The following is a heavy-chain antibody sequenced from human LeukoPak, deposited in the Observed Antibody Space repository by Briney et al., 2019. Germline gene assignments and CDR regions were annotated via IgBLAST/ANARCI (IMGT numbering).Heavy chain of an antibody. CDR3: ARVTDIPNWFDP. Sequence: GASVKVSCKASGGTFSSYAISWVRQAPGQGLEWMGGIIPIFGTANYAQKFQGRVTITTDESTSTAYMELSSLRSEDTAVYYCARVTDIPNWFDPWGQGTLVTVSS. CDR2: IIPIFGTA. J-gene: IGHJ5*02. CDR1: GGTFSSYA. V-gene: IGHV1-69*05.